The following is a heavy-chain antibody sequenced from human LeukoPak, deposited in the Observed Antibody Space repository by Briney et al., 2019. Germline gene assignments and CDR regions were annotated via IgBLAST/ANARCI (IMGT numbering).Heavy chain of an antibody. CDR2: IYYGGST. J-gene: IGHJ4*02. CDR1: GGSISSYY. D-gene: IGHD1-26*01. V-gene: IGHV4-59*01. Sequence: SETLSLTCTVSGGSISSYYWSWIRQPPGKGLERIGYIYYGGSTNYNPSLKSRVTISVDTSKNQFSLKLSSVTAADTAVYYCARDGFPVGPFDYWGQGTLVTVSS. CDR3: ARDGFPVGPFDY.